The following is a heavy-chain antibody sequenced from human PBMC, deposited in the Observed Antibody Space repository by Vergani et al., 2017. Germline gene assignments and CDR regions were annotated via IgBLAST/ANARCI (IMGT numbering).Heavy chain of an antibody. CDR3: ARVGTLWGTYFFDY. Sequence: QVQLQESGPGLVKPSETLSLTCTVSGGSISSYYWSWIRQPPGKGLEWIGYIYYSGSTNYNPSLKSRVTISVDKSKNQFSLNLSSVSAADTAVYYCARVGTLWGTYFFDYWGQGTLVTVSS. CDR2: IYYSGST. J-gene: IGHJ4*02. V-gene: IGHV4-59*01. CDR1: GGSISSYY. D-gene: IGHD3-16*01.